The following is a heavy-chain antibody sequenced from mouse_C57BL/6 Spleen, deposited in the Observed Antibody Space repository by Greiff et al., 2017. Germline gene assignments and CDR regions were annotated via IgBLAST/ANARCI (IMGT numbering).Heavy chain of an antibody. V-gene: IGHV3-6*01. CDR2: ISYDGSN. CDR1: GYSITSGYY. D-gene: IGHD2-2*01. CDR3: ARVYGYDHYYAMDY. Sequence: ESGPGLVKPSQSLSLTCSVTGYSITSGYYWNWIRQFPGNKLEWMGYISYDGSNNYNPSLKNRISITREESKNQFVLKLNSVTTDDTATYYCARVYGYDHYYAMDYWGQGTSVTVSS. J-gene: IGHJ4*01.